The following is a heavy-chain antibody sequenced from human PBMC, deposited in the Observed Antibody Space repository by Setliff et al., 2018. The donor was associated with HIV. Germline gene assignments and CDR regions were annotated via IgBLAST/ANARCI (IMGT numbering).Heavy chain of an antibody. J-gene: IGHJ4*02. CDR3: ASHKSHPYDYVWGSLSGYFDY. Sequence: SETLSLTCTVSGGSISSYYWSWIRQPPGKGLEWIGYISYSGSTNYNPSLKSRVTISVDTSKNQFSLKLSSVTAADTAVYYCASHKSHPYDYVWGSLSGYFDYWGQGTLVTVSS. CDR1: GGSISSYY. D-gene: IGHD3-16*01. V-gene: IGHV4-59*01. CDR2: ISYSGST.